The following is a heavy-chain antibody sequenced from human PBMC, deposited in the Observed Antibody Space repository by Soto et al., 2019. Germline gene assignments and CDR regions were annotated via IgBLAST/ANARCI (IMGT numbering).Heavy chain of an antibody. CDR2: ISGSGTNR. J-gene: IGHJ4*02. D-gene: IGHD4-17*01. CDR3: AKDRVDYGDYRGLDY. Sequence: EVKLFESGGGLVQPGGSLRLSCAASGFTFSSYAMTWVRQAPGKGLEWVSAISGSGTNRYYADSVKGRFTISRDNSKNTLYLQMNSLRAEDTAVYYCAKDRVDYGDYRGLDYWGQGTVVTVSS. V-gene: IGHV3-23*01. CDR1: GFTFSSYA.